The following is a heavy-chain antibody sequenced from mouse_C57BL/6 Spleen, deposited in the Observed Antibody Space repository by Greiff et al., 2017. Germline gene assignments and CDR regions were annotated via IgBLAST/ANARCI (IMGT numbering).Heavy chain of an antibody. CDR3: ARGTTVVAHDY. D-gene: IGHD1-1*01. CDR1: GYTFTSYW. J-gene: IGHJ2*01. V-gene: IGHV1-69*01. Sequence: QVQLQQSGAELVMPGASVKLSCKASGYTFTSYWMHWVKQRPGQGLEWIGEIDPSDSYTNYNQKFKGKSTLTVDKSSSTAYMQLSSLTSEDSAVYYCARGTTVVAHDYWGQGTTLTVSS. CDR2: IDPSDSYT.